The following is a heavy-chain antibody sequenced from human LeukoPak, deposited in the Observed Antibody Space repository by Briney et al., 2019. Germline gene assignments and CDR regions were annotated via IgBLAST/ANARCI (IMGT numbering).Heavy chain of an antibody. CDR2: IYYSGST. Sequence: SETLSLTCTVSGGSISGYYWTWIRQPPGKGLEWIGFIYYSGSTNYNPSLKSRVTMSVDTSKNQFSLNLSSVTAADTAVYYCARGPGVYYFDYWGQGTLVTVSS. V-gene: IGHV4-59*01. D-gene: IGHD2-8*01. CDR3: ARGPGVYYFDY. CDR1: GGSISGYY. J-gene: IGHJ4*02.